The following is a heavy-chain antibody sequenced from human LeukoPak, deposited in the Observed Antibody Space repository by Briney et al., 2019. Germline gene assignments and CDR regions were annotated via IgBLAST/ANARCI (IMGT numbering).Heavy chain of an antibody. CDR1: GFTFGSYG. D-gene: IGHD6-13*01. CDR2: ISGSGGST. J-gene: IGHJ4*02. V-gene: IGHV3-23*01. CDR3: AKYRYSSSWDDFDY. Sequence: HPGGTLRLSCAASGFTFGSYGMSWVRQAPGKGLEWVSAISGSGGSTYYADSVKGRFTISRDNSKNTLYLQMNSLRAEDTAVYYCAKYRYSSSWDDFDYWGQGTLVTVSS.